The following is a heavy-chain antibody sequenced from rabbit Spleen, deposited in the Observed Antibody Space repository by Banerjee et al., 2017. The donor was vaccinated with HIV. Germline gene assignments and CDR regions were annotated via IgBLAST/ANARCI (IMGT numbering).Heavy chain of an antibody. CDR2: IDLLFGTT. V-gene: IGHV1S47*01. CDR1: GFDFSRTG. J-gene: IGHJ4*01. Sequence: QEQLKESGGGLVQPGGSLKLSCKASGFDFSRTGVSWVRQAPGKGLEWIGYIDLLFGTTYYANWVNGRFTISSHNAQNTVYLQLHSLTAADTATYFCVRDTWHFKLWGQGTLVTVS. D-gene: IGHD3-1*01. CDR3: VRDTWHFKL.